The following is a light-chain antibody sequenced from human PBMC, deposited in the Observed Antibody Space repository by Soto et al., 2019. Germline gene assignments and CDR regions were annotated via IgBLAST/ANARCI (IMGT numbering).Light chain of an antibody. V-gene: IGLV1-47*01. CDR1: SSNIGSNY. CDR3: AAWDDSLSGVV. J-gene: IGLJ2*01. Sequence: QSVLTQPPSASGTHGQRVTISCSGSSSNIGSNYVYWYHHLPGTAPKLLIYRNNQRPSKVPDRFSGSKSGTSASLAISGLRSEDEADYYCAAWDDSLSGVVFGGGTKLTVL. CDR2: RNN.